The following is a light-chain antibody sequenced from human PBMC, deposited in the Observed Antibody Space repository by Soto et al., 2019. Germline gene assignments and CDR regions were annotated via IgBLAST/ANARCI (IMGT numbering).Light chain of an antibody. Sequence: QSVLTQPASVSGSPGQSITISCTGTSSDVGNYNLVSWYQQHPGEAPKLLIYEGSKRPSGVSNRFSGSKFGNTASLTISGLQAEDEVDYYCCSYAGDSTLVFGGGTKLTVL. V-gene: IGLV2-23*01. J-gene: IGLJ3*02. CDR1: SSDVGNYNL. CDR2: EGS. CDR3: CSYAGDSTLV.